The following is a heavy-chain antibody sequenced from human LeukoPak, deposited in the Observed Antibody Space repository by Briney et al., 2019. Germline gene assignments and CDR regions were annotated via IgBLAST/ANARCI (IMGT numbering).Heavy chain of an antibody. CDR2: IYYSGST. J-gene: IGHJ4*02. Sequence: PSETLSLTCTVSGGSISSSSYYWGWIRQPPGKGLEWIGSIYYSGSTYYNPSLKSRVTISVDTSKNQFSLKLSSVTAADTAVYYCARVSPGAYCSSTSCYFVAGKYYFDYWGQGTLVTVSS. CDR3: ARVSPGAYCSSTSCYFVAGKYYFDY. D-gene: IGHD2-2*01. V-gene: IGHV4-39*07. CDR1: GGSISSSSYY.